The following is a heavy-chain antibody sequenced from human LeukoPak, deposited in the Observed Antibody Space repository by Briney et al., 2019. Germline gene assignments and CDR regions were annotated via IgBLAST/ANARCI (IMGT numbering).Heavy chain of an antibody. D-gene: IGHD3-10*02. V-gene: IGHV3-48*03. CDR3: AELGITMIGGV. CDR1: GFTFSSHG. J-gene: IGHJ6*04. CDR2: IRGDGVTT. Sequence: GGSLRLSCAASGFTFSSHGMNWVRQAPGKGLEWVSGIRGDGVTTYYADSVKGRFTISRDNAKNSLYLQMNSLRAEDTAVYYCAELGITMIGGVWGKGTTVTISS.